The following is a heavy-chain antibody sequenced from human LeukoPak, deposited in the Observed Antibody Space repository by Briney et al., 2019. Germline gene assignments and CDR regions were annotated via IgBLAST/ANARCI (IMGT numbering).Heavy chain of an antibody. CDR3: ARDRGSGYDPGYFDY. D-gene: IGHD5-12*01. CDR1: GFTVSRYY. J-gene: IGHJ4*02. V-gene: IGHV3-66*01. CDR2: IYSGDNT. Sequence: PGGSLRLSCAVSGFTVSRYYMSRVREAPGKGLEWVSIIYSGDNTYYADSVKGRFTISRDNSKNTWYLQMNSLRVEDTAVYYCARDRGSGYDPGYFDYWGQGTLVTVSS.